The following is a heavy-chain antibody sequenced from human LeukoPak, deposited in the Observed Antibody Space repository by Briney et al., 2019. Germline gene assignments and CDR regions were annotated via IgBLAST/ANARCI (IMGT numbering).Heavy chain of an antibody. Sequence: PSETLSLTCTVSGDSMTLSTYYWGWIRQPPGMGLEWIGLIYHSGSAYYTLSLESRVAISVDTSKNQFSLKLSSVTAADTAVYYCARGGDYYYDSSGYVLQWGQGTLVTVSS. D-gene: IGHD3-22*01. CDR2: IYHSGSA. J-gene: IGHJ4*02. CDR3: ARGGDYYYDSSGYVLQ. CDR1: GDSMTLSTYY. V-gene: IGHV4-39*01.